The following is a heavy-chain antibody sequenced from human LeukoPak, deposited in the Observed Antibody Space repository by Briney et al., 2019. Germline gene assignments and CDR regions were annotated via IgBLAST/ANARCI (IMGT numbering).Heavy chain of an antibody. CDR3: ARDPPDY. J-gene: IGHJ4*02. V-gene: IGHV3-21*01. CDR2: IGSTTTDM. Sequence: PGGSLRLSCAASGFSLRTFTLHWVRQAPGKGLEWVSSIGSTTTDMSYTGSVKGRFTISRDNSKNTLYLQMNSLRAEDTAVYYCARDPPDYWGQGTLVTVSS. CDR1: GFSLRTFT.